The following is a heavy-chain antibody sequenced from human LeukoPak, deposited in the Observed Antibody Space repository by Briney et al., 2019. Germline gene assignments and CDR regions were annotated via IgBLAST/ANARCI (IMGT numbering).Heavy chain of an antibody. CDR1: GGTFSSYA. CDR3: AREGYGHDAFDI. J-gene: IGHJ3*02. Sequence: SVKVSCKASGGTFSSYAISWVRQAPGQGVEWMGGIIPIFGTANYAQKFQGRVTITADESTSTAYMELSSLRSEDTAVYYCAREGYGHDAFDIWGQGTMVTVSS. D-gene: IGHD5-12*01. CDR2: IIPIFGTA. V-gene: IGHV1-69*13.